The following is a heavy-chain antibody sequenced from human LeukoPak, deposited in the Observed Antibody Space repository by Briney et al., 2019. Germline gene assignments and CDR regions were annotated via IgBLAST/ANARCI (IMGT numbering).Heavy chain of an antibody. V-gene: IGHV3-7*01. CDR3: ARDQYDYVWGSYRWLNAFDI. J-gene: IGHJ3*02. CDR1: GFTFSSYW. CDR2: IKQDGSEK. D-gene: IGHD3-16*02. Sequence: GGPLRLSCAASGFTFSSYWMTGVRQAPGKGLEWVANIKQDGSEKYYVDSVKGRFTISRDNAKNSLYLQMNSLRAEDTAVYYCARDQYDYVWGSYRWLNAFDIWGQGTMVTVSS.